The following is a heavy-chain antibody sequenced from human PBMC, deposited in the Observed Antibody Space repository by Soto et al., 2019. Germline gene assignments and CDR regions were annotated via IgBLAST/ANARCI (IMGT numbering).Heavy chain of an antibody. CDR2: VVPILGTP. CDR3: ARNGTYGAPRSGMDV. J-gene: IGHJ6*02. D-gene: IGHD2-8*01. CDR1: GGSFETFI. Sequence: QVQLVQSGAEVKEPGSSVEVSCEASGGSFETFIMNWVRQTPGRGLEWMGGVVPILGTPTYAERFKGKVKISATRSAGTPQMEVTSLRSEASGIYYCARNGTYGAPRSGMDVWGQGTTVIVSS. V-gene: IGHV1-69*01.